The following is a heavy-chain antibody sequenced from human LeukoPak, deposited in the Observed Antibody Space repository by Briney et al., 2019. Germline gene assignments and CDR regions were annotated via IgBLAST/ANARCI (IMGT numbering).Heavy chain of an antibody. V-gene: IGHV3-48*03. J-gene: IGHJ4*02. CDR3: ARERTSGWDAFDF. CDR2: ISSSGSAI. D-gene: IGHD6-19*01. CDR1: GFTFSSYE. Sequence: PGGSLRLSCAASGFTFSSYEMTWVRQAPGKGLEWISYISSSGSAIYYADSVKGRFTISRDNAKNSLYLQMNSLRAEDTAVYYCARERTSGWDAFDFWGQGTLVTVSS.